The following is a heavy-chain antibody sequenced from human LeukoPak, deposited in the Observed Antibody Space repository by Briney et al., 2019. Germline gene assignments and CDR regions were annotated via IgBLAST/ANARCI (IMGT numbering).Heavy chain of an antibody. Sequence: PGGSLRLSCAASGFTFSSYAMSWVRQAPGEGLEWVSAISGSGGSTYYADSVKGRFTISRDNSKNTLYLQMNSLRAEDTAVYYCAKDASYYYDSLDAFDIWGQGTMVTVSS. CDR3: AKDASYYYDSLDAFDI. J-gene: IGHJ3*02. CDR2: ISGSGGST. CDR1: GFTFSSYA. D-gene: IGHD3-22*01. V-gene: IGHV3-23*01.